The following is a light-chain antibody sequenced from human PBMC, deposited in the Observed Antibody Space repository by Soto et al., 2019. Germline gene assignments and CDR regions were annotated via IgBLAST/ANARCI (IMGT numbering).Light chain of an antibody. CDR2: DNT. V-gene: IGLV1-40*01. CDR1: SSNIGAGFD. J-gene: IGLJ3*02. Sequence: QSALTQPPSVSGAPGQRVTISCTGSSSNIGAGFDVHWYQQLPGTAPKLLIYDNTNRPSGVPDRFSGSKSGASASLAITGLQAEDDADYSCQSYDSSLSGSVFGGGTKLTVL. CDR3: QSYDSSLSGSV.